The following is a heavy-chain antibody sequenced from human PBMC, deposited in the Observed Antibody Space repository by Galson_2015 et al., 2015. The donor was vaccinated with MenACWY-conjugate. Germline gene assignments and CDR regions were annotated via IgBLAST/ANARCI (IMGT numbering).Heavy chain of an antibody. J-gene: IGHJ1*01. CDR2: IDNDGNRI. Sequence: SLRLSCAASGFTFSNYWMHWVRQGPGKGLEWLSRIDNDGNRITYADSVKGRFTISRDNAKNTPYLQINSVRADDTAVYYCSRGGEAKLIIVGGISDIWGQGTLVTVSS. CDR3: SRGGEAKLIIVGGISDI. V-gene: IGHV3-74*01. D-gene: IGHD1-26*01. CDR1: GFTFSNYW.